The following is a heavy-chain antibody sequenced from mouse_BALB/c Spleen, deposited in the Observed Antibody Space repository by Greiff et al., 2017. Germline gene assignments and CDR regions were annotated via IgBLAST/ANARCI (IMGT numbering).Heavy chain of an antibody. CDR1: GYSFTSYY. V-gene: IGHV1S135*01. J-gene: IGHJ3*01. CDR3: ARNDYDPFFAY. CDR2: IDPFNGGT. D-gene: IGHD2-4*01. Sequence: VQLQQSGPELMKPGASVKISCKASGYSFTSYYMHWVKQSHGKSLEWIGYIDPFNGGTSYNQKFKGKATLTVDKSSSTAYMHLSSLTSEDSAVYYCARNDYDPFFAYWGQGTLVTVSA.